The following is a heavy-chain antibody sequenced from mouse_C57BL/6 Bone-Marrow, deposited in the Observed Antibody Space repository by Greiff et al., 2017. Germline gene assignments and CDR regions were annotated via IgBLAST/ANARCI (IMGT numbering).Heavy chain of an antibody. J-gene: IGHJ2*01. CDR3: ARCGYSFDY. Sequence: QVQLQQPVAELVKPGASVKLSCKASGYTFTSYWMHWVKQRPGQGLEWIGMIHPNSGSTNSTEKFKSKATLTVDKSSRTAYMQLSSLTSEDSAVYYCARCGYSFDYWGQGTTLTVSS. CDR1: GYTFTSYW. V-gene: IGHV1-64*01. CDR2: IHPNSGST. D-gene: IGHD1-1*02.